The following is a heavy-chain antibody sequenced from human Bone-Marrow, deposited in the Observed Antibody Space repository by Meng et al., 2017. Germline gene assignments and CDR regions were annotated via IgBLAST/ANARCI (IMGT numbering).Heavy chain of an antibody. J-gene: IGHJ5*02. CDR2: IYHSGST. Sequence: VQLHDSGPVRVEHAGTLSLTLAVSGGSISIMNWWSWVRHPPGKGLEWIGEIYHSGSTNYNPSLKSRVTISVDKSKNQFSLKLSSVTAADTAVYYCARKGVTPRGNWFDPWGQGTLVTVSS. CDR3: ARKGVTPRGNWFDP. V-gene: IGHV4-4*02. D-gene: IGHD2-21*02. CDR1: GGSISIMNW.